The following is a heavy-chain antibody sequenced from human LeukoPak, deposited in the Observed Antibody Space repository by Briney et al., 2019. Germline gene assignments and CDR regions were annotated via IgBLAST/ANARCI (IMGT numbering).Heavy chain of an antibody. CDR2: ISRDGTT. CDR3: ARLLPSLNYMDV. CDR1: GFTFSKYD. Sequence: GGSLRLSCAASGFTFSKYDMYWIRQAPGKGLECVSVISRDGTTYYADSVKGRFTISRDNSKNTLSLQMNSLRAEDTAVYYCARLLPSLNYMDVWGKGTTVTVSS. V-gene: IGHV3-66*02. J-gene: IGHJ6*03.